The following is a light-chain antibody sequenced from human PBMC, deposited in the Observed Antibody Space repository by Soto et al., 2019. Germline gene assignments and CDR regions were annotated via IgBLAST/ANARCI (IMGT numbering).Light chain of an antibody. CDR1: QTISSH. V-gene: IGKV1-39*01. J-gene: IGKJ5*01. CDR3: QQSYTTPIT. Sequence: DIQMAQSPSCLSASVGDRVIITCRPSQTISSHLNWYQQKPGKAPNLLVYAASSLQSGVPSRFTGSGSGTDFTLTISSLQPEDFATYFGQQSYTTPITFGQGTRLEI. CDR2: AAS.